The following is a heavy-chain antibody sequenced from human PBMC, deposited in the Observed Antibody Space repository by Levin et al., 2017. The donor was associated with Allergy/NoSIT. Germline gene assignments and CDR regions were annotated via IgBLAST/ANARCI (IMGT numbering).Heavy chain of an antibody. D-gene: IGHD3-9*01. V-gene: IGHV1-8*01. J-gene: IGHJ4*02. CDR2: IKGGDGDT. Sequence: ASVKVSCTTSGYNFASYDICWVRQATGQGLEWMGWIKGGDGDTGLAPKFQGRVTMTRSTSMKTAYLEVTSLRSEDTAVYYCGRVNSGGRSYDLSSNYWGQGTLVTGSS. CDR1: GYNFASYD. CDR3: GRVNSGGRSYDLSSNY.